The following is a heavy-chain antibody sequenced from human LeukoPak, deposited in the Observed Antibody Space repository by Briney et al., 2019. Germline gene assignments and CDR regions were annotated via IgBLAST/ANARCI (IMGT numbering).Heavy chain of an antibody. V-gene: IGHV4-39*07. J-gene: IGHJ4*02. Sequence: SETLSLTCTVSGGSISSSSYYWGWIRQPPGKGLEWIGSIYYSGSTYYNPSLKSRVTISVDTSKNQFSLKLSSVTAADTAVYYCARGPDYYDSSGLDYWGQGTLVTVSS. D-gene: IGHD3-22*01. CDR1: GGSISSSSYY. CDR3: ARGPDYYDSSGLDY. CDR2: IYYSGST.